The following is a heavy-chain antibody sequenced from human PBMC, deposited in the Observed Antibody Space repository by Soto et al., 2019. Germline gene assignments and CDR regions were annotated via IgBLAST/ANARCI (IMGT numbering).Heavy chain of an antibody. CDR2: ISSGSNTI. Sequence: EVQLVESGGGLVQPGGSLRLSCAASGFTFSSYSMNWVRQAPGKGLEWVSYISSGSNTIYYAGSVKGRFTISRDNAKNSRYLQMNSLRDEDTSVYYCARVGGWYGVLNWDFDVWGRGTLVTVSS. D-gene: IGHD6-19*01. CDR3: ARVGGWYGVLNWDFDV. V-gene: IGHV3-48*02. CDR1: GFTFSSYS. J-gene: IGHJ2*01.